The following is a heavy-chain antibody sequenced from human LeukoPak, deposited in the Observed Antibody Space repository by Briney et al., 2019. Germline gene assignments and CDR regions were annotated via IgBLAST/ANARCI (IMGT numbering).Heavy chain of an antibody. Sequence: SETLSLTCTVSGGSISSYYWSWIRQPPGKGLEWIGYVYTSGSTNYNPSLKSRVTISVDTSKNQFSLKLSSVTAADTAVYYCARRYCTNGVCYGFDPWGQGTLVTVSS. CDR3: ARRYCTNGVCYGFDP. D-gene: IGHD2-8*01. CDR1: GGSISSYY. V-gene: IGHV4-4*09. J-gene: IGHJ5*02. CDR2: VYTSGST.